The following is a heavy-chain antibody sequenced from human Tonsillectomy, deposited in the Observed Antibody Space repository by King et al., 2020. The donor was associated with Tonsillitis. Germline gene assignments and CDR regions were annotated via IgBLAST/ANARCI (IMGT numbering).Heavy chain of an antibody. CDR1: GFTVSTNY. Sequence: VQLVESGGGLVQPGGSLRLSCAASGFTVSTNYMSWVRLAPGKGLEWVSVIYSGGSTYYADSVKDRFTISRDNSKNTLYLQMNSLRAEDTAVYYCARERQYCSGGSCYSNRAFDNWGQGTLVTVSS. V-gene: IGHV3-66*01. CDR3: ARERQYCSGGSCYSNRAFDN. CDR2: IYSGGST. D-gene: IGHD2-15*01. J-gene: IGHJ4*02.